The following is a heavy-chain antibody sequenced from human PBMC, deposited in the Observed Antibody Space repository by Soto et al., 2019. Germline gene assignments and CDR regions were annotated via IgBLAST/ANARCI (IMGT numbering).Heavy chain of an antibody. CDR3: AKDSSGVPAAFDY. CDR2: FSGSGSRTT. Sequence: EVQLLESGGGLVQPGGSLRLSCAASGFTFSSYAMSWVRQAPGKGLEWVSTFSGSGSRTTYNADSVKGRFTISRDNSRNSLFLQMNSLRAEDTAVYYCAKDSSGVPAAFDYWGQGTLVTVSS. V-gene: IGHV3-23*01. CDR1: GFTFSSYA. J-gene: IGHJ4*02. D-gene: IGHD2-2*01.